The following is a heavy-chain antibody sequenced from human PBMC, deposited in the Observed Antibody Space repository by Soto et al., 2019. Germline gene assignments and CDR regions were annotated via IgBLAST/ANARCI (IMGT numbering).Heavy chain of an antibody. Sequence: PGGSLRLSCSASGFTFSSYAMHWFRQAPGKGLEYVSAISSNGGSTYYADSVKGRFTISRDNSKNTLYFQMNSLRAEDTAIYYCARGYGSGGSRYSFGFDIWGQGTMVTVSS. J-gene: IGHJ3*02. CDR2: ISSNGGST. D-gene: IGHD2-15*01. CDR1: GFTFSSYA. CDR3: ARGYGSGGSRYSFGFDI. V-gene: IGHV3-64D*06.